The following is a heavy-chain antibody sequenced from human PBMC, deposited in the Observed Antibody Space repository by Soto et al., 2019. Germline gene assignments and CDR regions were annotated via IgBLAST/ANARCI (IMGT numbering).Heavy chain of an antibody. V-gene: IGHV4-34*01. CDR2: INHSGST. Sequence: PSETLSLTGAVYGGSFSGYYWSWIRQPPGKGLEWIGEINHSGSTNYNPSLKSRVTISVDTSKNQFSLKLNSVTAADTAVYYCARELMTYYDFWSGSNPAGMDVWGQGTTVTVSS. J-gene: IGHJ6*02. CDR3: ARELMTYYDFWSGSNPAGMDV. D-gene: IGHD3-3*01. CDR1: GGSFSGYY.